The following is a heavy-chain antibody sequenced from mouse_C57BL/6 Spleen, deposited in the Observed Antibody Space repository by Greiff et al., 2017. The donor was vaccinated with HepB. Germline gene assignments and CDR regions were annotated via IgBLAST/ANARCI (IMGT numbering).Heavy chain of an antibody. D-gene: IGHD1-1*01. CDR2: ISSGGDYI. J-gene: IGHJ1*03. V-gene: IGHV5-9-1*02. CDR1: GFTFSSYA. CDR3: TRAYYYGSSYDWYFDV. Sequence: EVMLVESGEGLVKPGGSLKLSCAASGFTFSSYAMSWVRQTPEKRLEWVAYISSGGDYIYYADTVKGRFTISRDNARNTLYLQMSSLKSEDTAMYYCTRAYYYGSSYDWYFDVWGTGTTVTVSS.